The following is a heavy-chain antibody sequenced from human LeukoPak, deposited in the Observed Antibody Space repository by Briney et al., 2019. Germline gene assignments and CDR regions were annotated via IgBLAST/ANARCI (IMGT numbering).Heavy chain of an antibody. CDR2: IYYSGST. CDR3: ARSGGYSSGWLV. D-gene: IGHD6-19*01. Sequence: SETLSLTCTVSGGPISSYYWSWIRQPPGKGLEWIGYIYYSGSTKYNPSLKSRVTISVDTSKNQFSLKLSSVTAADTAVYYCARSGGYSSGWLVWGQGILVAVSS. CDR1: GGPISSYY. J-gene: IGHJ4*02. V-gene: IGHV4-59*01.